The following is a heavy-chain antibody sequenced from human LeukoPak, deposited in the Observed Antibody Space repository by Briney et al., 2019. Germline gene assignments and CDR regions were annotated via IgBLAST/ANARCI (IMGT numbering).Heavy chain of an antibody. CDR1: GFTLSNYA. J-gene: IGHJ4*01. V-gene: IGHV3-13*01. CDR3: ARQSTPHGNFDY. Sequence: GGSLRLSCAASGFTLSNYAMHWVRQATGKPLEWVSAIGTAGDTFYPGSVKGRFTISRENAKNSLYLQMNSLRAEDTAVYYCARQSTPHGNFDYWGRGPRVTV. D-gene: IGHD1-26*01. CDR2: IGTAGDT.